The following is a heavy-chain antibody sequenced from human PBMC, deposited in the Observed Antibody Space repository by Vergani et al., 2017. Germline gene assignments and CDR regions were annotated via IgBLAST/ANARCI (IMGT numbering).Heavy chain of an antibody. Sequence: QVQLQESGPGLVTPSQTLSLPSSLSASSLFPSSFPFFPPPPPPSIDLFALNYYLGSTNYNPSLKSRVTISVDTSTTPFSLKLSSVTAADTAVYYCARGYSSSWPSTYYYYYGMDVWGQGTTVTVSS. CDR1: ASSLFPSS. CDR2: NYYLGST. V-gene: IGHV4-59*01. D-gene: IGHD6-13*01. CDR3: ARGYSSSWPSTYYYYYGMDV. J-gene: IGHJ6*02.